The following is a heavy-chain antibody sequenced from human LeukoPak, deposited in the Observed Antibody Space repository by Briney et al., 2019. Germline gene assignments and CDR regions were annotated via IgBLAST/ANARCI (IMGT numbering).Heavy chain of an antibody. CDR2: IVVGSGNT. V-gene: IGHV1-58*02. J-gene: IGHJ4*02. D-gene: IGHD6-13*01. CDR3: ARGRYSSSWYYFDY. Sequence: SVKVSCKAPGFTFTSSAMQWVRQARGQRLEWIGWIVVGSGNTNYAQKFQERVTITRDMSTSTAYMELSSLRSEDTAVYYCARGRYSSSWYYFDYWGQGTLVTVSS. CDR1: GFTFTSSA.